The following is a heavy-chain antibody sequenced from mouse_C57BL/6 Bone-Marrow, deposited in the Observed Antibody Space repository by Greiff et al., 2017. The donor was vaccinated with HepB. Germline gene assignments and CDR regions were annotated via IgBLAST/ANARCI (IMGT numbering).Heavy chain of an antibody. J-gene: IGHJ2*01. Sequence: VQLQQSGAELVKPGASVKISCKASGYAFSSYWMNWVKQRPGKGLEWIGQIYPGDGETNYNGKFKGKATLTADKSSSTAYMQLSSLTSEDSAVYFCARRKDITTVVASYYFDYWGQGTTLTVSS. CDR1: GYAFSSYW. V-gene: IGHV1-80*01. CDR2: IYPGDGET. CDR3: ARRKDITTVVASYYFDY. D-gene: IGHD1-1*01.